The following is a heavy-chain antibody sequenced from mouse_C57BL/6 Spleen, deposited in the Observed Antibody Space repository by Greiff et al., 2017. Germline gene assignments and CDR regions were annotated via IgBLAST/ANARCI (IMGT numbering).Heavy chain of an antibody. J-gene: IGHJ2*01. Sequence: EVQLQQSGPVLVKPGASVKMSCKASGYTFTDYYMNWVKQSHGKSLEWIGVINPYNGGTSYNQKFKGKATLTVDKSSSTAYMELSSLTSEDSAVYYCARGGVTTPDYWGQGTTLTVSS. CDR2: INPYNGGT. V-gene: IGHV1-19*01. CDR3: ARGGVTTPDY. CDR1: GYTFTDYY. D-gene: IGHD2-3*01.